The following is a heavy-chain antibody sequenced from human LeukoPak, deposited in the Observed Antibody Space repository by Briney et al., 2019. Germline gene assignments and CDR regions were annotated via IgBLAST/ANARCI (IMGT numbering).Heavy chain of an antibody. CDR3: ARVHCGGDCYPPYFDY. D-gene: IGHD2-21*02. V-gene: IGHV3-30-3*01. CDR2: ISYDGSNK. Sequence: PGGSLRLSCAASGFTFSSYAMHWVRQAPGKGLEWVAVISYDGSNKYYADSVKGRFTISRDNSKNTLYLQMNSLRAEDTAVYYCARVHCGGDCYPPYFDYWGQGTLVTVSS. CDR1: GFTFSSYA. J-gene: IGHJ4*02.